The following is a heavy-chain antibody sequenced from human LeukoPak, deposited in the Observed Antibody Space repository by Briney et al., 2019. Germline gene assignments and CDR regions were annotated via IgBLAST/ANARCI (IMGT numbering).Heavy chain of an antibody. Sequence: GASVKVSCKASGYTFTSYAMHWVRQAPGQRLEWMGWINAGNGNTKYSQKFQGRVAITRDTSASTAYMELSSLRSEDTAVYYCAREDDSSGYYPYFDYWGQGTLVTVSS. J-gene: IGHJ4*02. CDR1: GYTFTSYA. CDR2: INAGNGNT. V-gene: IGHV1-3*01. D-gene: IGHD3-22*01. CDR3: AREDDSSGYYPYFDY.